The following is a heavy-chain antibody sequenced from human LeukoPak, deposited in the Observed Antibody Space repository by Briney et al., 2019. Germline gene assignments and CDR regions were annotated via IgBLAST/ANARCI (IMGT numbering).Heavy chain of an antibody. CDR2: ISGSGGST. CDR1: GFTFSSYA. CDR3: AKDRPSWAYYGDYPDAFDI. Sequence: GGSLRLSCAASGFTFSSYAMSWVRQAPGKGLEWVSAISGSGGSTYYADSVKGRFTISRDNSKNTLYLQMNSLRAEDTAVYYCAKDRPSWAYYGDYPDAFDIWGQGTMVTVSS. D-gene: IGHD4-17*01. J-gene: IGHJ3*02. V-gene: IGHV3-23*01.